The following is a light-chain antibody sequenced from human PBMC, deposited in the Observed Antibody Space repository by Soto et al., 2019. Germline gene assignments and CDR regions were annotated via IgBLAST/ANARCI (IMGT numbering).Light chain of an antibody. CDR1: QTVLYSSNNKSA. J-gene: IGKJ4*01. CDR2: WAS. CDR3: PHYPAYLT. Sequence: DIVMTQSPDSLAVSLGERATINCKSSQTVLYSSNNKSALAWLQQKPGQPPKLLIYWASTRESGVPARFSGSGYGTDLTLTIRGLQAEDVHLYYCPHYPAYLTCGGGTKVEIK. V-gene: IGKV4-1*01.